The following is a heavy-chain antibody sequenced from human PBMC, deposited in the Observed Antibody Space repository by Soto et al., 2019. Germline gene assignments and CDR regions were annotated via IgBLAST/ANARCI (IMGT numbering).Heavy chain of an antibody. D-gene: IGHD3-22*01. CDR3: ARDSLSGYYFDY. CDR1: GDSISSGGYS. CDR2: TYHSGGT. Sequence: QLQLQESGSGLVKPSQTLSLTCVVSGDSISSGGYSWEWIRQPPGKGLEWIGHTYHSGGTLYNPSLDSRVTISVDKSKNQFSLRLTSVTAADTAVYYCARDSLSGYYFDYWGQGTLVTVSS. J-gene: IGHJ4*02. V-gene: IGHV4-30-2*01.